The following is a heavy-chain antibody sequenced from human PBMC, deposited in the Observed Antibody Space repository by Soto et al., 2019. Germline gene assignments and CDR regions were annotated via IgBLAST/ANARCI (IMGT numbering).Heavy chain of an antibody. D-gene: IGHD3-3*01. CDR1: GFTFSNAW. CDR2: IKSKTDGGTT. CDR3: TTDEALEWSLDY. V-gene: IGHV3-15*01. Sequence: EVQLVESGGGLVKPGGSLRLSCAASGFTFSNAWMSWVRQAPGKGLEWVGRIKSKTDGGTTDYAAPVKSRFTISRDDSKNTLYLQMNSLKTEDTAVYYCTTDEALEWSLDYWGQGTLVTVSS. J-gene: IGHJ4*02.